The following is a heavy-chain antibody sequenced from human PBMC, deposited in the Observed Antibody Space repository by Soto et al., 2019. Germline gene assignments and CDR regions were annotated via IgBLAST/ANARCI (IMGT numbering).Heavy chain of an antibody. CDR3: ARYIEAVGAIDY. D-gene: IGHD1-26*01. V-gene: IGHV1-8*01. CDR2: MNPKSGNT. Sequence: TGKGIERMGWMNPKSGNTGYAQKFQGRVTMTRNTSISAAYMELISLRSEDTAVYYCARYIEAVGAIDYWGQGTLVTVS. J-gene: IGHJ4*02.